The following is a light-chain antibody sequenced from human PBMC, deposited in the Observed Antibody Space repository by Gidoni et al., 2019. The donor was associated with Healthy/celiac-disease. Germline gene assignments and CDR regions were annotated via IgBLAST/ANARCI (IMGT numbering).Light chain of an antibody. CDR2: GAS. Sequence: EIVITQSPATLSVSPGERATLSCRASQSVRSNFAWYQQKPGQAPRLLIHGASNRATGIPARFSGSGSGTEFTLTISSLQSEDFAVYYCQQYDNWPRTFGQGTKVEIK. V-gene: IGKV3-15*01. CDR1: QSVRSN. CDR3: QQYDNWPRT. J-gene: IGKJ1*01.